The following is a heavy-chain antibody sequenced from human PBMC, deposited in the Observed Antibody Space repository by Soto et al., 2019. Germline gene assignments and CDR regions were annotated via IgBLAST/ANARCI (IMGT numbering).Heavy chain of an antibody. J-gene: IGHJ5*02. CDR1: GYTFTSYD. Sequence: QVQLVQSGAEGKKPGASVKVSCKASGYTFTSYDINWVRQATGQGLEWMGRMNPNSGNTGYAQKFQGRVTMTRNTSISTAYMELSSLRSEDTAVYYCARSAQEGNWFDPWGQGTLVTVSS. D-gene: IGHD6-25*01. V-gene: IGHV1-8*01. CDR3: ARSAQEGNWFDP. CDR2: MNPNSGNT.